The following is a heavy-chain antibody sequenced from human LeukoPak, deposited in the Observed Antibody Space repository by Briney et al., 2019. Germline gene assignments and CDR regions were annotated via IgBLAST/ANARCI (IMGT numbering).Heavy chain of an antibody. V-gene: IGHV1-46*01. D-gene: IGHD3-3*01. J-gene: IGHJ4*02. CDR1: GCTFTSYY. CDR2: INPSGGST. CDR3: ARARLREDYDFWSGYFKSPDY. Sequence: ASVKVPCKASGCTFTSYYMHWVRQAPGQGLEWMGIINPSGGSTGYAQKFQGRVTMTRDTSTSTVYMELSSLRSEDTAVYYCARARLREDYDFWSGYFKSPDYWGQGTLVTVSS.